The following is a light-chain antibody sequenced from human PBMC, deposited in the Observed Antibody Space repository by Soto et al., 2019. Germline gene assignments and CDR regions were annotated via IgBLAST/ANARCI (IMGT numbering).Light chain of an antibody. V-gene: IGKV3-20*01. CDR3: QQYAHSPLA. J-gene: IGKJ4*01. CDR2: DAS. CDR1: QNINKNY. Sequence: IVLTQSPGTLSLSPGESATLSCRASQNINKNYLAWFQHKPGQAPSLLIYDASIRATGVPDRFSGSGSGTDFTLTVSRLGPEDFAVFYCQQYAHSPLAFGGGTKVEIK.